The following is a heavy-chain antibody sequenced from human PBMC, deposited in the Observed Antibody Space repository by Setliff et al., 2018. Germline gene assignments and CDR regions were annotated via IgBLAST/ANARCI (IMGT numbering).Heavy chain of an antibody. CDR2: IVGNGVYT. V-gene: IGHV3-11*05. CDR3: ARDNNYYDSSGYYSGSDV. Sequence: PSETLSLSCTASGFSFSDYSMTWIRQAPGKGLEWISAIVGNGVYTNYAESVKGRFTISRDNAKKSLSLQMNGLRAEDTAVYYCARDNNYYDSSGYYSGSDVWGQGILVTVSS. D-gene: IGHD3-22*01. J-gene: IGHJ4*03. CDR1: GFSFSDYS.